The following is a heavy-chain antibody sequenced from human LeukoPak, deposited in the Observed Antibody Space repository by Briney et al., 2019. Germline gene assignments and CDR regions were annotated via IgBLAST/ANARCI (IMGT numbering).Heavy chain of an antibody. CDR3: ARVVAVAGTFPDS. D-gene: IGHD6-19*01. Sequence: ASETLSLTCIVSGASISNSSHYWGWIRQPPGKGLEWIGNIYYTGTTYYAPSLKSRVTISIDTSKSQFSLKVSSVSAADTAVYYCARVVAVAGTFPDSWGQGTLVTVSS. V-gene: IGHV4-39*07. CDR2: IYYTGTT. CDR1: GASISNSSHY. J-gene: IGHJ4*02.